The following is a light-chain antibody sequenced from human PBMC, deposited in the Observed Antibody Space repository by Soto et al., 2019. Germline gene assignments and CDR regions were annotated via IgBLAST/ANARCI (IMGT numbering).Light chain of an antibody. CDR2: AAS. CDR1: ESIHTY. Sequence: DIQMTQSPSSLSASVGDRVTITCRASESIHTYLNWYQQKPGKAPKLLIYAASSLQSGVPVRFSGSGSGTVFTLTIGSLEPEDSAVYFCQQRKNWPPITFGQGTRLEIK. J-gene: IGKJ5*01. V-gene: IGKV1-39*01. CDR3: QQRKNWPPIT.